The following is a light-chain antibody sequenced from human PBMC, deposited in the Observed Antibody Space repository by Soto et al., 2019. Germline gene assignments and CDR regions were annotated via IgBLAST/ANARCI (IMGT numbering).Light chain of an antibody. J-gene: IGKJ5*01. CDR3: QQYNNWPPIT. CDR2: GAS. CDR1: QSLLHSNGYNY. V-gene: IGKV3-15*01. Sequence: DILMTQSPLSLPVTPGEPASISCRSSQSLLHSNGYNYLDWYQQKPGQAPRLLIYGASTRATGIPARFSGSGSGTEFTLTISSLQSEDFAVYYCQQYNNWPPITFGQGTRLEIK.